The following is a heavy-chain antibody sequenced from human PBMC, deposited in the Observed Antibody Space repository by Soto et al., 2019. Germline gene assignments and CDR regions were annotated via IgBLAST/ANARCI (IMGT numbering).Heavy chain of an antibody. Sequence: SGPTLVNPTQTLTLTCTFSGFSLSTNGMRVNWIRQPPGKALEWLARIDWDDDKFYSPSLKTRLSISKDPSKDQVVLTMTNMDPVDTATYYCARIAAAGTFFDYWGQGTLVTVSS. CDR3: ARIAAAGTFFDY. CDR2: IDWDDDK. D-gene: IGHD6-13*01. V-gene: IGHV2-70*04. CDR1: GFSLSTNGMR. J-gene: IGHJ4*02.